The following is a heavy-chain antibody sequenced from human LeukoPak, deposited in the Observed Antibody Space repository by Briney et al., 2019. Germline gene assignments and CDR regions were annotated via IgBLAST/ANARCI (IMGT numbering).Heavy chain of an antibody. D-gene: IGHD2-2*01. CDR3: AKDQDIVVVPAATYFDY. J-gene: IGHJ4*02. CDR1: GFTFSGSA. CDR2: IRSKANSYAT. V-gene: IGHV3-73*01. Sequence: GGSLRLSCAASGFTFSGSAMHWVRQASGKGLEWVGRIRSKANSYATAYAASVKGRFTISRDNSKNTLYLQMNSLRAEDTAVYYCAKDQDIVVVPAATYFDYWGQGTLVTVSS.